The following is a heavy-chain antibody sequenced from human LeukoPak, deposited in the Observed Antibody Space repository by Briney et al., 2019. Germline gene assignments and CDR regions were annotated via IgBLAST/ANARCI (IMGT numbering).Heavy chain of an antibody. J-gene: IGHJ4*02. CDR2: INPSGGST. CDR1: GYTFTSYY. V-gene: IGHV1-46*01. CDR3: ARAPGRIEGSGWPTTFDY. D-gene: IGHD6-19*01. Sequence: ASVKVSCKASGYTFTSYYMHWVRQAPGQGLEWMGIINPSGGSTSYAQKFQGRVTMTRDTSTSTVYMELSSLRSEDTAVYYCARAPGRIEGSGWPTTFDYWGQGTLVTVSS.